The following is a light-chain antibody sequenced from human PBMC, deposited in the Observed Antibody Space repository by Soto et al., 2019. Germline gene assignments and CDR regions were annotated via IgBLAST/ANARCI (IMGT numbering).Light chain of an antibody. V-gene: IGLV2-23*02. CDR2: EVS. Sequence: QSALTQPASVSGSPGQSITISCTGTSSDVGSYNLVSWYQQHPGKAPKLMIYEVSKRPSGVSNRFSGSKSGNTASLTISGLQAEDEADYYCCSYAGSRLHVFGTGTKVTVL. CDR3: CSYAGSRLHV. CDR1: SSDVGSYNL. J-gene: IGLJ1*01.